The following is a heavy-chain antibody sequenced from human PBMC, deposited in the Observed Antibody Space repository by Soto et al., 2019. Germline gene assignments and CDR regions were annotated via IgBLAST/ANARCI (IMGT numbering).Heavy chain of an antibody. CDR2: IYYSGST. V-gene: IGHV4-59*01. CDR1: GGSISSYY. J-gene: IGHJ6*02. D-gene: IGHD6-13*01. CDR3: ARARFERGRKQLGFSQKYYYYYGMDV. Sequence: TSETLSLTXTVSGGSISSYYWSWIRQPPGKGLEWIGYIYYSGSTNYNPSLKSRVTISVDTSKNQFSLKLSSVTAADTAVYYCARARFERGRKQLGFSQKYYYYYGMDVWGQGTTVTVSS.